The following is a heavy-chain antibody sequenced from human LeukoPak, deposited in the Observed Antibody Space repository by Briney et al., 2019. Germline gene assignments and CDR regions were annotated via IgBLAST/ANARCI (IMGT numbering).Heavy chain of an antibody. CDR2: INHSGST. Sequence: SETLSLTCTVSGGSISSSSYYWSWIRQPPGKGLEWIGEINHSGSTNYNPSLKSRVTISVDTSKNQFSLKLSSVTAADTAVYYCARGGSLRYYYYYGMDVWGQGTTVTVSS. CDR3: ARGGSLRYYYYYGMDV. CDR1: GGSISSSSYY. V-gene: IGHV4-39*07. D-gene: IGHD5-12*01. J-gene: IGHJ6*02.